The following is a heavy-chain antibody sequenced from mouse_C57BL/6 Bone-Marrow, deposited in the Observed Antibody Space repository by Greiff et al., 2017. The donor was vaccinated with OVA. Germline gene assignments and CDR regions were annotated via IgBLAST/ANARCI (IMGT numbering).Heavy chain of an antibody. J-gene: IGHJ3*01. Sequence: VQLQQPEAELVKPGASVKVSCKASGYTFTSYWMHWVQQRPGQGLEWIGRIHPSDSDTNYNQNFKGKATLTVDRSSSTAYMQLSSLTSEDSALYYCTLGYYGSSYGFADWGLGTLVTVSA. CDR3: TLGYYGSSYGFAD. CDR2: IHPSDSDT. CDR1: GYTFTSYW. D-gene: IGHD1-1*01. V-gene: IGHV1-74*01.